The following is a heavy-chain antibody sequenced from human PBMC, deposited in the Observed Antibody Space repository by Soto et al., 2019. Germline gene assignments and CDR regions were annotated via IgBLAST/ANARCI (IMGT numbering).Heavy chain of an antibody. CDR2: IIPFFGTS. CDR3: ARGNEVGGNSDAYDI. D-gene: IGHD2-21*02. Sequence: QVHLVQSGAEVKKPGSSVKVSCKASGGNFRSESINWVRQAPGQGLEWMGGIIPFFGTSDYAQKFQGRLTISAHEATTTAYMELSSLRSQDTSVYYCARGNEVGGNSDAYDIWGQGTMVIVSS. CDR1: GGNFRSES. J-gene: IGHJ3*02. V-gene: IGHV1-69*12.